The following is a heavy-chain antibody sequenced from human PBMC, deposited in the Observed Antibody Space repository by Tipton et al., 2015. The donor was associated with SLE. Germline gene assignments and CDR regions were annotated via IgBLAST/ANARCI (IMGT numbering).Heavy chain of an antibody. CDR1: GGSISSSNW. CDR2: IYHSGST. D-gene: IGHD1-20*01. J-gene: IGHJ4*02. V-gene: IGHV4-4*02. Sequence: TLSLTCAVSGGSISSSNWWSWVRQPPGKGLEWIGEIYHSGSTNYNPSLKSRVTISVDTSKNQFSLKLSSVTAADTAVYYCARGLVNWNYFDYWGQGTLVTVSS. CDR3: ARGLVNWNYFDY.